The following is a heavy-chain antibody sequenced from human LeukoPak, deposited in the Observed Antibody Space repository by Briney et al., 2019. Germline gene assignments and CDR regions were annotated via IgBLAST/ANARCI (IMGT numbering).Heavy chain of an antibody. Sequence: GRSLRLSCAASGFTFMNWVRQAPGKGLEWVSSISSSSSYIYYADSVKGRFTISRDNAKNSLYLQMNSLRAEDTAVYYCARVRGLGGLNWYFDLWGRGTLVTVSS. CDR2: ISSSSSYI. D-gene: IGHD5-12*01. V-gene: IGHV3-21*01. J-gene: IGHJ2*01. CDR3: ARVRGLGGLNWYFDL. CDR1: GFTF.